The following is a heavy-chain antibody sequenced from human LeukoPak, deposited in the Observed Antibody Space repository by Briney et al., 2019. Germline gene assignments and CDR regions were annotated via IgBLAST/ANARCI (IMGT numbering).Heavy chain of an antibody. Sequence: GGSLRLSCAASGFTFSSYAMSWVRQAPGKGLEWVSAISGSGGSTYYADSVKGRFTISRDNSKNTLYLQMNSLRAEDTAVYYCAKDRHSSGYWGGPFDYWGKGTLVVVSS. J-gene: IGHJ4*02. CDR2: ISGSGGST. V-gene: IGHV3-23*01. CDR3: AKDRHSSGYWGGPFDY. D-gene: IGHD3-22*01. CDR1: GFTFSSYA.